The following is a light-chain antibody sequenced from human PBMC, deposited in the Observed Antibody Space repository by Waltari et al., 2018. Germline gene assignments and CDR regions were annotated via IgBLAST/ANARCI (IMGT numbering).Light chain of an antibody. Sequence: QLVLTQSPSASASLGAPVKLTSTLSSGHRSYAIAWHQQPPEKGPRYLMKLNSDGSHSKGDGIPDRFSGSSSGAERYLTISSLQSEDEADYYCQTWGTGIQDVVFGGGTKLTVL. CDR3: QTWGTGIQDVV. CDR1: SGHRSYA. V-gene: IGLV4-69*01. CDR2: LNSDGSH. J-gene: IGLJ2*01.